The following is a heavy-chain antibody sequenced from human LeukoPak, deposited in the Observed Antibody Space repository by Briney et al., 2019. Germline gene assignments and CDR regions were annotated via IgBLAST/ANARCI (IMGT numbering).Heavy chain of an antibody. CDR1: GYTFTSYY. Sequence: AASVKVSCKASGYTFTSYYMHWVRQAPGQGLEWMGIINPSGGSTSYAQKFQGRVTMTRDTSTSTVYMELSSLRSEDTAVYYCAREAYCGGDCSPDFDYWGQGTLVTVSS. V-gene: IGHV1-46*01. CDR3: AREAYCGGDCSPDFDY. CDR2: INPSGGST. D-gene: IGHD2-21*02. J-gene: IGHJ4*02.